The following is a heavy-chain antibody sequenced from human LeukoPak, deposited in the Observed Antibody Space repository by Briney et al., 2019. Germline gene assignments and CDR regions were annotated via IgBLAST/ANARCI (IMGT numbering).Heavy chain of an antibody. D-gene: IGHD2-2*01. CDR3: ARGGPCSSTSCYPPYYYYGMDV. CDR1: GYSFTSYW. J-gene: IGHJ6*02. Sequence: GESLKISCKSSGYSFTSYWIGWVRQMPGKGLGWMGIIYPGDSDTRYSPSFQGQVTISADKSINTAYLQWSSLKASDTAMYYCARGGPCSSTSCYPPYYYYGMDVWGQGTTVTVSS. V-gene: IGHV5-51*01. CDR2: IYPGDSDT.